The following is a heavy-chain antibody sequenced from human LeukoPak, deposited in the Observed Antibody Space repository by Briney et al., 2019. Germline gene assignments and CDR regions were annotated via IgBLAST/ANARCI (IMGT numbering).Heavy chain of an antibody. CDR1: GGSISSYY. CDR3: ARDSGYSYGTDY. V-gene: IGHV4-59*01. CDR2: IYYSGST. Sequence: SETLSLTCTVSGGSISSYYWSWIRQPPGKGLEWIGYIYYSGSTNYNPSLKSRVTISVDTSKNQFSLKLSSVTAADTAVYYCARDSGYSYGTDYWGQGTLVTVSS. J-gene: IGHJ4*02. D-gene: IGHD5-18*01.